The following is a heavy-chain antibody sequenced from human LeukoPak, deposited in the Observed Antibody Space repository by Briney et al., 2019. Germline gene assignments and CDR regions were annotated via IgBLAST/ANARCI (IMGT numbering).Heavy chain of an antibody. D-gene: IGHD6-19*01. V-gene: IGHV1-2*02. Sequence: ASVKVSCKASGYTFTSDYMHWVRQAPGQGLEWMGWINPNSGGTNYAQKFQGRVTMTRDTSISTAYMELSRLRSDDTAVYYCARELRIAVAGTGYWGQGTLVTVSS. J-gene: IGHJ4*02. CDR2: INPNSGGT. CDR3: ARELRIAVAGTGY. CDR1: GYTFTSDY.